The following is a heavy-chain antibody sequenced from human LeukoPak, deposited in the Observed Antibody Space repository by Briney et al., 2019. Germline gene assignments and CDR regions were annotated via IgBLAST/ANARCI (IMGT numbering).Heavy chain of an antibody. J-gene: IGHJ4*02. CDR2: TSYDETHK. Sequence: GGSLRLSCAASGFTFSSYSMHWVRQAPGKGLEWVAVTSYDETHKYYADSVKGRFTISRDNSKNIVYLQMNSLRAEDTAVYYCVKGYNYGTDYWGQGTLVTVSS. CDR3: VKGYNYGTDY. CDR1: GFTFSSYS. D-gene: IGHD1-1*01. V-gene: IGHV3-30-3*02.